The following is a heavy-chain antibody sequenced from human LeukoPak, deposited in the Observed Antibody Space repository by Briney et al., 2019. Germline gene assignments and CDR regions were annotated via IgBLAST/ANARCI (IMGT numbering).Heavy chain of an antibody. Sequence: GGSLRLSCAASGFSFSDHSMHWVRQAPGKGLEWVAVIWYDGSDKYYADSVKGRFTVSRDNSNNSLYLQMNSLRGEDTGVYYCAKDPNNSGGNSDYFDYWGQGTLVTVSS. V-gene: IGHV3-33*06. J-gene: IGHJ4*02. D-gene: IGHD4-23*01. CDR1: GFSFSDHS. CDR2: IWYDGSDK. CDR3: AKDPNNSGGNSDYFDY.